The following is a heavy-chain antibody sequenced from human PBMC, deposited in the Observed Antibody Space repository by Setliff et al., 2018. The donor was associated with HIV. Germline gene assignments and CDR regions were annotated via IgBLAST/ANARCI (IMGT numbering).Heavy chain of an antibody. V-gene: IGHV3-30*03. J-gene: IGHJ4*02. Sequence: PGGSLRLSCAASGFTFSNYNMHWVRQAPGKGLECVSLMSYDGSNIYYADSVKGRFTISRDNSKNTLYLQMNSLRVEDTATYYCARDAKGGIDYWGQGTLVTVSS. CDR3: ARDAKGGIDY. CDR1: GFTFSNYN. CDR2: MSYDGSNI. D-gene: IGHD3-16*01.